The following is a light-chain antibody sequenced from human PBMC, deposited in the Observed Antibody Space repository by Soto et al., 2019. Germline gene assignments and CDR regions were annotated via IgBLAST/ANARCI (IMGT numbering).Light chain of an antibody. J-gene: IGKJ1*01. CDR3: LQHNSYPQT. Sequence: DIQMTQSPSSLSASAGERATITCRASQGIRNELGWYQQKPGKAPKRLIYAASSLQSGVPSRFSDSGSGTEFTLTISSLQPEDFATYYCLQHNSYPQTFGQGNNV. CDR2: AAS. V-gene: IGKV1-17*01. CDR1: QGIRNE.